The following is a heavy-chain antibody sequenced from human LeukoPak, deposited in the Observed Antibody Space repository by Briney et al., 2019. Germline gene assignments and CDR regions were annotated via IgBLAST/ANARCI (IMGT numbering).Heavy chain of an antibody. D-gene: IGHD2-15*01. CDR2: IHNTGRT. Sequence: PPETLSLTCTVSGASISNYYWSWTRQPPGKGLEWIGYIHNTGRTNYNPSLKSRVTISADTSKNQFSLRLSSVTAADTAIYYCARYAATGGPNWFDPWGPGTLVTVSS. J-gene: IGHJ5*02. CDR1: GASISNYY. V-gene: IGHV4-59*01. CDR3: ARYAATGGPNWFDP.